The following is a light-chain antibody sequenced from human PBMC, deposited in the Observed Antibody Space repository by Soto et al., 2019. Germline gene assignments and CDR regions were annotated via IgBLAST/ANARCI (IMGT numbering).Light chain of an antibody. J-gene: IGKJ1*01. CDR2: GAS. CDR3: QQYDSSPRT. Sequence: EIVLTQSPGTLSLSPGERATLPCRASQSVSSRSLAWYQQKPGQAPRLLISGASSRAADIPDRFSGSGSGTDFTLTINRLEPEDFAVYYCQQYDSSPRTFGQGTKVDI. V-gene: IGKV3-20*01. CDR1: QSVSSRS.